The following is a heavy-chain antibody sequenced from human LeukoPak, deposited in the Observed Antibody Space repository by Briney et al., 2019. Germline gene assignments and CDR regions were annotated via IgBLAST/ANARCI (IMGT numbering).Heavy chain of an antibody. CDR2: IYYSGST. V-gene: IGHV4-59*01. D-gene: IGHD4-17*01. CDR3: ARDMNGDYVNTGAYYYGMDV. J-gene: IGHJ6*02. CDR1: GGSISSYY. Sequence: SETLSLTCTVSGGSISSYYWSWIRQPPGKGLEWIGYIYYSGSTNYNPSLKSRVTISVDTSKNQFSLKLSSVTAADTAVYYCARDMNGDYVNTGAYYYGMDVWGQGTTVTVSS.